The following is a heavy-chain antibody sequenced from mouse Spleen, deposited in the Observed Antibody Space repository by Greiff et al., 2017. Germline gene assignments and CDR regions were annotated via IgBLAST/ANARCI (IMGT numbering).Heavy chain of an antibody. V-gene: IGHV14-1*01. CDR1: GFNIKDYY. CDR3: TTTYRSWYFDV. D-gene: IGHD2-12*01. Sequence: EVQLQQSGAELVRPGASVKLSCTASGFNIKDYYMHWVKQRPEQGLEWIGRIDPEDGDTEYAPKFQGKATMTADPSSNTAYLQLSSLTSEDTAVYYCTTTYRSWYFDVWGAGTTVTVSS. J-gene: IGHJ1*01. CDR2: IDPEDGDT.